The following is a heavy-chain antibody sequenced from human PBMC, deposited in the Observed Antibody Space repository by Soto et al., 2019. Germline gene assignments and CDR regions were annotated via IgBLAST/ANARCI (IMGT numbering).Heavy chain of an antibody. CDR1: GFPFSDYY. J-gene: IGHJ4*02. V-gene: IGHV3-11*06. Sequence: GVSLRLSCATSGFPFSDYYMSWIRQAPGKGLEWLSHISPKSTYRNYADSVKGRFTISRDNTKSSLFLQMNSLGVEDTAVYYCARGGGGGLFEHWGQGVLVTVSS. CDR2: ISPKSTYR. CDR3: ARGGGGGLFEH. D-gene: IGHD2-21*01.